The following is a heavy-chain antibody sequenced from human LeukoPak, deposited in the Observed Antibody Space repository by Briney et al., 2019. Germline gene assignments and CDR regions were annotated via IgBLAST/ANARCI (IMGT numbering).Heavy chain of an antibody. CDR2: INHSGST. J-gene: IGHJ4*02. CDR3: ARGGVPYRKFDY. V-gene: IGHV4-34*01. D-gene: IGHD3-3*01. CDR1: GGSFSGYY. Sequence: SSETLSLTCAVYGGSFSGYYWSWIRQPPGKGLEWIGEINHSGSTNYNPSLKSRVTISVDTPKNQFSLKLSSVTAADTAVYYCARGGVPYRKFDYWGQGTLSPSPQ.